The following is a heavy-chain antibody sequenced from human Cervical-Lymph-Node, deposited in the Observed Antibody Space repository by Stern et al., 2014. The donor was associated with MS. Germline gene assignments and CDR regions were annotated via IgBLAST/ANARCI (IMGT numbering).Heavy chain of an antibody. Sequence: EVQLVESGGGLVQPGGSLRLSCAASGFTFSSYAMSWVRQAPGKGLEWVSAISGRGGSTYYADSVKGRFTISRDNSKNTLYLQMNSLRAEDTAVYYCAKEGCATVVKTAGCYYYGMDVWGQGTTVTVSS. J-gene: IGHJ6*02. CDR1: GFTFSSYA. V-gene: IGHV3-23*04. D-gene: IGHD4-23*01. CDR3: AKEGCATVVKTAGCYYYGMDV. CDR2: ISGRGGST.